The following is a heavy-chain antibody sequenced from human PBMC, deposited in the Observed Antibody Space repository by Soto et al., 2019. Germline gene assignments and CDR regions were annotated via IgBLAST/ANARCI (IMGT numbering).Heavy chain of an antibody. CDR2: INPNSGGT. CDR1: GYTFTGYY. J-gene: IGHJ6*02. D-gene: IGHD3-10*01. Sequence: ASVKVSCKASGYTFTGYYMHWVRQAPGQGLEWMGWINPNSGGTNYAQKFQGWVTMTRDTSISTAYMELSRLRSDDTAVYYCARAFGELLLGPVCSLYYYGMDVWGQGTTVTVSS. CDR3: ARAFGELLLGPVCSLYYYGMDV. V-gene: IGHV1-2*04.